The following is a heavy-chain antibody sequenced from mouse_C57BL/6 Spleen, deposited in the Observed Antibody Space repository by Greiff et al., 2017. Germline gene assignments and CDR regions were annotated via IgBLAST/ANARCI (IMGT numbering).Heavy chain of an antibody. J-gene: IGHJ4*01. CDR1: GYTFTDYY. CDR2: INPNNGGT. D-gene: IGHD2-12*01. Sequence: EVQLQQSGPELVKPGASVKISCKASGYTFTDYYMNWVKQSHGKSLEWIGDINPNNGGTSYNQKFKGKATLTVDKSSSTAYMELRSLTSEDSAVYYCARGGGLRRHYYAMDYWGQGTSVTVSS. CDR3: ARGGGLRRHYYAMDY. V-gene: IGHV1-26*01.